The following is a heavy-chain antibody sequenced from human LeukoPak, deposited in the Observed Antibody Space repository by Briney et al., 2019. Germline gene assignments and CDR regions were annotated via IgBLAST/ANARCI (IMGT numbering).Heavy chain of an antibody. Sequence: GGSLRLSCAASGFPFSSYSMNWVRQAPGKGLEWVSSISSSSSYIYYADSVKGRFTISRDNAKNSLYLQMNSLRAEDTAVYYCARAPYVYSGHHDYWGQGTLVTVSS. CDR1: GFPFSSYS. J-gene: IGHJ4*02. D-gene: IGHD3-16*01. CDR2: ISSSSSYI. CDR3: ARAPYVYSGHHDY. V-gene: IGHV3-21*01.